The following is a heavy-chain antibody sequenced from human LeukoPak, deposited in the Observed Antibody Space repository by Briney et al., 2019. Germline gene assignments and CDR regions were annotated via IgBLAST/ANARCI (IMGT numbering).Heavy chain of an antibody. CDR2: IYPGDSDI. Sequence: GESLKISCKGSGYXFISYWICWVRQMPGKGLEWMAMIYPGDSDIRYSPSFQGQVSISADKSISTAYLHWSSLKASDTAMYYCARSESLDYWGQGTLVTVSS. J-gene: IGHJ4*02. V-gene: IGHV5-51*01. CDR3: ARSESLDY. D-gene: IGHD3-10*01. CDR1: GYXFISYW.